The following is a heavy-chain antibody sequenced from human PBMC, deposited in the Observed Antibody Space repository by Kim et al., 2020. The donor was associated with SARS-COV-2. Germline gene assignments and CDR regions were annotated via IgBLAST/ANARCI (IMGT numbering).Heavy chain of an antibody. V-gene: IGHV4-59*01. J-gene: IGHJ2*01. CDR3: ARAPSIAARPAARIGYFDL. Sequence: SETLSLTCTVSGGSISSYYWSWIRQPPGKGLEWIGYIYYSGSTNYNPSLKSRVTISVDTSKNQFSLKLSSVTAADTAVYYCARAPSIAARPAARIGYFDLWGRGTLVTVSS. CDR2: IYYSGST. CDR1: GGSISSYY. D-gene: IGHD6-6*01.